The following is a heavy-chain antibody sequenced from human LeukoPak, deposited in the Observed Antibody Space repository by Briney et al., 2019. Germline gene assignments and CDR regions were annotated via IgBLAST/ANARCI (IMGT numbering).Heavy chain of an antibody. D-gene: IGHD5-24*01. Sequence: SETLSLTCTVSGGSISSYYWNWIRQPPGQGLEWIEYIYYSGSTNYNPSLKSRVTISVDTSKNQFSLKLSSVTAADTAVYYCAGRLWRRDGYNLSAFDIWGQGTMVTVSS. CDR3: AGRLWRRDGYNLSAFDI. CDR2: IYYSGST. J-gene: IGHJ3*02. V-gene: IGHV4-59*01. CDR1: GGSISSYY.